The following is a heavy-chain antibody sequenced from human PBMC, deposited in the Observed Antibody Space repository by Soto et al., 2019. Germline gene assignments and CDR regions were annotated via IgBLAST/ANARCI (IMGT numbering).Heavy chain of an antibody. Sequence: SETLSLTCTVSGGSISGGGTGSYWTWIRQVPGKGLEWIGSIYYSGNTYYNPSLKSRVTISVDTAKNQFSLKLSSVTPEDTAVYYCARDSPIAAAGTYDYWGQGTLVTVSS. CDR2: IYYSGNT. J-gene: IGHJ4*02. D-gene: IGHD6-13*01. CDR3: ARDSPIAAAGTYDY. CDR1: GGSISGGGTGSY. V-gene: IGHV4-39*02.